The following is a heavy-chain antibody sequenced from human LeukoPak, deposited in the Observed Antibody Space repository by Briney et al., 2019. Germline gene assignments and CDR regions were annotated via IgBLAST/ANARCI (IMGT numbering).Heavy chain of an antibody. CDR2: IDSGGNT. V-gene: IGHV3-53*01. CDR1: GFTFSSYA. CDR3: ARAPYGGGFDY. Sequence: PGGSLRLSCEASGFTFSSYAMSWVRQAPGKGLEWVSLIDSGGNTYYADSVKGRFTVSRDNSKNTLYFQLNSLRAEDTAVYYCARAPYGGGFDYWGQGTLVTVSS. J-gene: IGHJ4*02. D-gene: IGHD3-10*01.